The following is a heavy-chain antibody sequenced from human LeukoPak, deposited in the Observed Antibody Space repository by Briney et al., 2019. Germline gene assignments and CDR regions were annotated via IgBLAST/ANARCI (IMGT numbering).Heavy chain of an antibody. CDR1: GGSISSSSYY. D-gene: IGHD1-26*01. V-gene: IGHV4-39*01. J-gene: IGHJ4*02. CDR2: IYYSGSA. Sequence: SETLSLTCTVSGGSISSSSYYWGWIRQPPGKGLEWIGGIYYSGSAYYNPSLKSRVTISVDTSKNQFSLKLSSVTAADTAVYYCARIVGASDYWGQGTLVTVSS. CDR3: ARIVGASDY.